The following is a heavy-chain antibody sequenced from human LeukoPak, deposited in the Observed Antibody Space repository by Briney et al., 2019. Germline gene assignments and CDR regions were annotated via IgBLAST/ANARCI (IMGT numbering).Heavy chain of an antibody. CDR2: INPNSGGT. CDR1: GYTFTGYY. Sequence: ASVKVSCKASGYTFTGYYMHWVRQAPGQGLEWMGWINPNSGGTNYAQKFQGRVTMTRDTSISTAYMELSRLRSDDTAVYYCASRYCSSPSCYKVYYYYGMDVWGQGTTVTVSS. CDR3: ASRYCSSPSCYKVYYYYGMDV. J-gene: IGHJ6*02. V-gene: IGHV1-2*02. D-gene: IGHD2-2*02.